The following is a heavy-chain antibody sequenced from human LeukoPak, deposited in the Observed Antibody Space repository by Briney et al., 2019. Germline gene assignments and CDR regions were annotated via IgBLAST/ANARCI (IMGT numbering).Heavy chain of an antibody. D-gene: IGHD2-21*01. CDR2: TSYDGGNR. J-gene: IGHJ4*02. V-gene: IGHV3-30*01. Sequence: GGPLRLSCAASGFTFTSHTMHWVRQPPGQGLEWVAATSYDGGNRYYADYVKGRFTISRDNSNNTLFLQMKSLRPEDTAVYFCARKSLWFKYYDYWGQGIWVTVSS. CDR3: ARKSLWFKYYDY. CDR1: GFTFTSHT.